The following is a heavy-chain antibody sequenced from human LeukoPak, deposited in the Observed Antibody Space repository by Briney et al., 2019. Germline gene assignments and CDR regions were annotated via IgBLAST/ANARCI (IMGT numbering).Heavy chain of an antibody. Sequence: PGGSLRLSCAASGFTFSSYGMHWVRQAPGKGLEWVAVISYDGSNKYYADSVKGRFTISRDNSKNTLYLQMNSLRAEDTAVYYCATDSSGWLYFDYWGQGTLVTVSS. CDR2: ISYDGSNK. CDR3: ATDSSGWLYFDY. CDR1: GFTFSSYG. J-gene: IGHJ4*02. V-gene: IGHV3-30*03. D-gene: IGHD6-19*01.